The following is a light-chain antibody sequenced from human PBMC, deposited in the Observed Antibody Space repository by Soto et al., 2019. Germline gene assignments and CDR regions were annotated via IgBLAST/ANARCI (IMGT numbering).Light chain of an antibody. J-gene: IGKJ5*01. CDR2: AAS. V-gene: IGKV1-9*01. Sequence: DIQLTQSPSFLSASVGDRVTITCRASQGLSSDLAWYKQKPGKAPKLLIYAASTLQSGVPSRFSGSGSWTEFTLTISSLQPEDFATYYCQQLNSYPITFGQGTRLEIK. CDR1: QGLSSD. CDR3: QQLNSYPIT.